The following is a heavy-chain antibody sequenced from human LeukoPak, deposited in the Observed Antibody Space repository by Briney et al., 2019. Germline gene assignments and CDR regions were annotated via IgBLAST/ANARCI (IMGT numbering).Heavy chain of an antibody. Sequence: GGSLRLSCAASGFTVSSDYMSWVRQAPGRGLEWVSILYSDGTTYYADSVKGRFTISRDNSENTLYLQMNSLRAEDTAVYYCTRDRPYYDFLNGWGNSAFDIWGQGTMVTVSS. D-gene: IGHD3-3*01. CDR3: TRDRPYYDFLNGWGNSAFDI. V-gene: IGHV3-66*01. CDR1: GFTVSSDY. J-gene: IGHJ3*02. CDR2: LYSDGTT.